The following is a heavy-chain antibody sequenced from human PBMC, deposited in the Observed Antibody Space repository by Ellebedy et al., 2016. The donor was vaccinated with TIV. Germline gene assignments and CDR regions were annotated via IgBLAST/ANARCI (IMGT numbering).Heavy chain of an antibody. V-gene: IGHV3-23*01. CDR2: ISGGGGST. Sequence: GESLKISXAASGFTFSNYGMSWVRQAPGKGLEWVSAISGGGGSTYYADSVKGRFTISRDNSGNTLYLQMNSLRAEDTAVYYCAKARGASVIDYNYFGMDVWGQGTTVTVSS. CDR1: GFTFSNYG. J-gene: IGHJ6*02. D-gene: IGHD2-21*01. CDR3: AKARGASVIDYNYFGMDV.